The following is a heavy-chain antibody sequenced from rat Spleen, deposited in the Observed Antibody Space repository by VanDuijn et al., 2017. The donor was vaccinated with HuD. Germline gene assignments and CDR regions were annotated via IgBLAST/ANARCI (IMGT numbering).Heavy chain of an antibody. CDR2: ISYDGSST. V-gene: IGHV5-29*01. Sequence: EVQLVESGGGLVRPGRSLKLSCAASGFTFSNYDMAWVRQAPTRGLEWVATISYDGSSTYYRDSVKGRFTISRDNAKTTLYLQMDSLRSEDTATYYCARPDNNYYVMDAWGQGASVTVSS. D-gene: IGHD1-10*01. CDR1: GFTFSNYD. CDR3: ARPDNNYYVMDA. J-gene: IGHJ4*01.